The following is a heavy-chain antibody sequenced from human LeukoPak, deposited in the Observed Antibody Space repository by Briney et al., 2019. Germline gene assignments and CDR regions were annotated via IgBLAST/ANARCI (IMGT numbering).Heavy chain of an antibody. V-gene: IGHV4-4*07. D-gene: IGHD3-22*01. CDR2: IYTSGST. CDR1: GGSISSYY. Sequence: ETLXLTCTVSGGSISSYYWSWIRQPAGKGLEWIGRIYTSGSTNYNPSLKSRVTMSVDTSKNQFSLRLSSVTAADTAVYYCARFTSGYYWGDAFDIWGQETMVTVSS. CDR3: ARFTSGYYWGDAFDI. J-gene: IGHJ3*02.